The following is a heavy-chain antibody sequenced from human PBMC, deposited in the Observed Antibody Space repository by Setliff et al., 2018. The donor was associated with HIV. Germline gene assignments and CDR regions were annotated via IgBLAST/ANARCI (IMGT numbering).Heavy chain of an antibody. Sequence: PSETLSLTCTVSGVSTSSTSYYWGWIRQPPGKGLEWIGYIFYSGITYYNPSLKSRVTVSVGTSKKQFFLNLSSATTADTAVYYCVRPSFGIGGGSMFDSWGQGIVVTVSS. CDR2: IFYSGIT. V-gene: IGHV4-39*01. D-gene: IGHD3-3*01. CDR1: GVSTSSTSYY. J-gene: IGHJ4*02. CDR3: VRPSFGIGGGSMFDS.